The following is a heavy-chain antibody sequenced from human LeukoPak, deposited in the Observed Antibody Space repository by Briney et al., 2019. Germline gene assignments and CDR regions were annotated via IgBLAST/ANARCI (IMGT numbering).Heavy chain of an antibody. J-gene: IGHJ4*02. D-gene: IGHD2-8*01. Sequence: ASVKVSCKASGYTFTSYDINWVRQATGQGLEWMGWMNPNSGNTGYAQKFQGRVAMTRDTSISTAYMELSRLRSDDTAVYYCARTMVYARPFDYWGQGTLVTVSS. CDR3: ARTMVYARPFDY. CDR1: GYTFTSYD. CDR2: MNPNSGNT. V-gene: IGHV1-8*01.